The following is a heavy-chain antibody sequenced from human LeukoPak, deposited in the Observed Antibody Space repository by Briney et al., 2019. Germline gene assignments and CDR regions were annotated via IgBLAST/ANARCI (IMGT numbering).Heavy chain of an antibody. D-gene: IGHD2/OR15-2a*01. CDR1: GLTVTDNY. CDR2: IFPDGRT. Sequence: GGSLRLSCAASGLTVTDNYFSWVRQAPGKGLEWVSVIFPDGRTYHADSVKGRFTVSRDRPKNTLLLQMNSLRADDTALYHCARTNTVYGDFDYWGQGILVTVSS. J-gene: IGHJ4*02. V-gene: IGHV3-53*01. CDR3: ARTNTVYGDFDY.